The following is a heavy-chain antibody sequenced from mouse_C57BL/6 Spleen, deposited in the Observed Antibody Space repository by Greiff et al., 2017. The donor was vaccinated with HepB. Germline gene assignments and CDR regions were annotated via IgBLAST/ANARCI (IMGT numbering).Heavy chain of an antibody. Sequence: QVQLQESGPELVKPGASVKISCKASGYAFSSSWMNWVKQRPGKGLEWIGRIYPGDGANNYNGKFKGKATLTADKSSSTAYMQLSSLTSEDSAVYVCARTSNWGDAMDYWGQGTSVTVSA. V-gene: IGHV1-82*01. CDR1: GYAFSSSW. D-gene: IGHD4-1*01. CDR2: IYPGDGAN. J-gene: IGHJ4*01. CDR3: ARTSNWGDAMDY.